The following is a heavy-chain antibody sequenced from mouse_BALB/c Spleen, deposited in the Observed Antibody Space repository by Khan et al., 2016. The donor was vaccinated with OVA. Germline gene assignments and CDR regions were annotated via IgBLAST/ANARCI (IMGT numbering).Heavy chain of an antibody. Sequence: QVQLKESGPGLVAPSQSLSITCTVSGLSLTNYGISWIRQPPGKGLEWLGVIWGDGSTNYHSALISRLSINKDNYKSKVFLKLNSLQTDDTATYYCAIIYYGYDWFTYWGQGTLVTVSA. CDR2: IWGDGST. J-gene: IGHJ3*01. CDR3: AIIYYGYDWFTY. D-gene: IGHD2-2*01. V-gene: IGHV2-3*01. CDR1: GLSLTNYG.